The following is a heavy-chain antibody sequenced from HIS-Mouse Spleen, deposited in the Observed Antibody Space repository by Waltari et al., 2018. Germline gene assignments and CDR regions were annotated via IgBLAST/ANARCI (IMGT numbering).Heavy chain of an antibody. D-gene: IGHD2-2*01. Sequence: QVQLVQSGAEVKKPGSSVKVSCTASGGTFSSYAIRWVRQAPGQGLEWMGRIIPILGIANYAQKFQGRVTITADKSTSTAYMELSSLRSEDTAVYYCARAWVPPGNVVVQAAYDYWGQGTLVTVSS. CDR1: GGTFSSYA. CDR2: IIPILGIA. J-gene: IGHJ4*02. CDR3: ARAWVPPGNVVVQAAYDY. V-gene: IGHV1-69*04.